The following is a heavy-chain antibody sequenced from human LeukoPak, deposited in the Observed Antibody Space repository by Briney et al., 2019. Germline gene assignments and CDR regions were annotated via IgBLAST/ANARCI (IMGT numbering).Heavy chain of an antibody. V-gene: IGHV3-7*01. D-gene: IGHD6-19*01. CDR1: GFTFSSYA. Sequence: GGSLRLSCAASGFTFSSYAMSWVRQAPGKGLEWVANIKQDGSEKYYVDSVKGRFTISRDNAKNSLYLQMNSLRAEDTAVYYCARCSSGWLGIYYYYGMDVWGQGTTVTVSS. J-gene: IGHJ6*02. CDR2: IKQDGSEK. CDR3: ARCSSGWLGIYYYYGMDV.